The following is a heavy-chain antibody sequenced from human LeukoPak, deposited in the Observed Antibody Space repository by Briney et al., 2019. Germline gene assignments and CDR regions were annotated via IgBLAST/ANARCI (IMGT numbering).Heavy chain of an antibody. D-gene: IGHD2-21*01. V-gene: IGHV1-69*13. Sequence: GASVKVSCKASGGTFSSYAISWVRQAPGQGLEWMGGIIPIFGTANYAQKFQGRVTITADESTSTAYMELSSLRSEDTAVYYCARGPFRGYYYYYGMDVWGQGTTVTVSS. CDR3: ARGPFRGYYYYYGMDV. CDR1: GGTFSSYA. CDR2: IIPIFGTA. J-gene: IGHJ6*02.